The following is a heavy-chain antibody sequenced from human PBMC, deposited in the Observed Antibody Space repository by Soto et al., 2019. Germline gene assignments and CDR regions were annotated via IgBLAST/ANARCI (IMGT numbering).Heavy chain of an antibody. V-gene: IGHV4-61*01. CDR2: IYYSGST. CDR3: ARGEDAFFYYGLDV. Sequence: SETLSLTCTVSGGSVSSGSYYWSWIRQPPGKGLEWIGYIYYSGSTNYNPSLKSRVTMSVDTSKSQFSLKLTSVTAADTAVYYCARGEDAFFYYGLDVWGQGITVTVS. J-gene: IGHJ6*02. CDR1: GGSVSSGSYY.